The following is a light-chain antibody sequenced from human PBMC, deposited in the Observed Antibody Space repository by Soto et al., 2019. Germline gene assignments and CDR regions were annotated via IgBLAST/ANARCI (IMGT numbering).Light chain of an antibody. CDR2: GAL. CDR3: QQANSFPWT. Sequence: DIQMTQSPSSVSASVGDRVTITCRASQGIGSWLAWYQQKPGKAPKLLIYGALSLQSGVPSRFSGSGSGTDFTLTISSLQPEDLDTYYCQQANSFPWTFGQGTKVEIK. J-gene: IGKJ1*01. CDR1: QGIGSW. V-gene: IGKV1-12*01.